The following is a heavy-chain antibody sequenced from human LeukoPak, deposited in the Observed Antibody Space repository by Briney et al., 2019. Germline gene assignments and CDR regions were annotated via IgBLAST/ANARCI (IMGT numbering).Heavy chain of an antibody. D-gene: IGHD3-10*01. CDR2: IRNDGSN. Sequence: PGGSLRLSCAASGFTFSLYGMHWVRQAPGRGLEWVTFIRNDGSNGYADSAKGRFIITTNDYTNTLYLQMNSLRAEDTAVYYCAKKGYAGSGTYSYYFDYWGQGALVTVSS. V-gene: IGHV3-30*02. CDR1: GFTFSLYG. J-gene: IGHJ4*02. CDR3: AKKGYAGSGTYSYYFDY.